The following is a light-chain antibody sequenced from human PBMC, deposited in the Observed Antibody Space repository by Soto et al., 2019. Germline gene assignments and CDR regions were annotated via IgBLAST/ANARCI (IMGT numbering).Light chain of an antibody. CDR2: AAS. CDR1: QRISTY. J-gene: IGKJ1*01. Sequence: SQSPSSLSASVGDRVTITCRASQRISTYLHWFQQKPGKAPKLLIYAASNLQSGVPSRFSGSGSGTDFALTISSLQPEDFATYYCQQSYSTLRTFGQGTKVEIK. CDR3: QQSYSTLRT. V-gene: IGKV1-39*01.